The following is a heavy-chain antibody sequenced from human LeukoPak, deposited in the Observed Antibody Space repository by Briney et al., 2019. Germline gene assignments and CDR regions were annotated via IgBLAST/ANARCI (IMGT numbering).Heavy chain of an antibody. D-gene: IGHD3-10*01. CDR3: ARDRGIWPDY. CDR2: ISYDGSNK. CDR1: GFTFSSYA. V-gene: IGHV3-30*04. J-gene: IGHJ4*02. Sequence: GGSQRLSCAASGFTFSSYAMHWVRQAPGKGLEWVAVISYDGSNKYYADSVKGRFTISRDNSKNTLYLQMNSLRAEDTAVYYCARDRGIWPDYWGQGTLVTVSS.